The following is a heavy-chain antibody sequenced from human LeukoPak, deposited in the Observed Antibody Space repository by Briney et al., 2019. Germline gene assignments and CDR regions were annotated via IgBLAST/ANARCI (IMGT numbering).Heavy chain of an antibody. V-gene: IGHV4-34*01. CDR2: INHSGST. CDR3: ARWQRITKFRLHAFDI. J-gene: IGHJ3*02. CDR1: GGSFSGYY. Sequence: SETLSLTCAVYGGSFSGYYWSWIRQPPGKGLEWIGEINHSGSTNYNPSLKSRVTISVDTSKNKFSLKLSSVTAADTAVYYCARWQRITKFRLHAFDIWGQGTMVTVSS. D-gene: IGHD3-9*01.